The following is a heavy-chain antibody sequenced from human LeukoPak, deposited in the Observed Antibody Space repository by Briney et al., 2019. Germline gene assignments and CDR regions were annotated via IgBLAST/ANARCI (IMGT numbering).Heavy chain of an antibody. D-gene: IGHD3-22*01. V-gene: IGHV1-2*02. CDR1: GYTFTGYY. CDR3: ARGPHYYDSSGYMRG. Sequence: GASVKVSCKASGYTFTGYYMHWVRQAPGQGLEWMGWINPNSGGTNYAQKFQGRVTMTRDTSISTAYMELSRLRSDDTAVYYCARGPHYYDSSGYMRGWGQGTLVTVSS. J-gene: IGHJ4*02. CDR2: INPNSGGT.